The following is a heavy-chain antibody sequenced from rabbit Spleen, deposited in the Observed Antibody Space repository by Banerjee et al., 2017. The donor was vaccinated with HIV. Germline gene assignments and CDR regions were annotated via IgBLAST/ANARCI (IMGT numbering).Heavy chain of an antibody. CDR1: GFSFSNKAV. J-gene: IGHJ2*01. CDR2: INTDTSKS. CDR3: ARNYVNAFDP. D-gene: IGHD1-1*01. V-gene: IGHV1S40*01. Sequence: QSLEESGGDLVKPGTSLTLTCTASGFSFSNKAVMCWVRQAPGKGLEWIACINTDTSKSVYVSWATGRFTVSRTSSTTVTLQMTSLTAADTATHFCARNYVNAFDPWGPGTLVTVS.